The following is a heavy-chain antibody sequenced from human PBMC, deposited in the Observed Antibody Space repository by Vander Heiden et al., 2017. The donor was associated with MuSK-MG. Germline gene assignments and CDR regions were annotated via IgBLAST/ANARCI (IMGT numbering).Heavy chain of an antibody. CDR2: IYYSGST. D-gene: IGHD4-17*01. CDR1: GGSMSSYY. Sequence: QVQLQESGPGLVKPSETLSLTCTVSGGSMSSYYWSWIRQPPGKGLEWIGYIYYSGSTNYNPSLKCRVTISVDTSKNLFSLKLSSVTPPDTAVYYCGRGRVVVYGAVFYDYWG. J-gene: IGHJ4*01. CDR3: GRGRVVVYGAVFYDY. V-gene: IGHV4-59*01.